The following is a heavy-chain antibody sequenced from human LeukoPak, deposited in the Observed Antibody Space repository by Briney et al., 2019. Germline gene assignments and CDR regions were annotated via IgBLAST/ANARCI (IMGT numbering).Heavy chain of an antibody. CDR2: IYYSGTT. J-gene: IGHJ5*02. CDR3: ARWNWGSSRNWFDP. V-gene: IGHV4-30-4*01. CDR1: GASIRSADFH. Sequence: PSETLSLTCTVSGASIRSADFHWSWIRQPPGKGLEWIGYIYYSGTTYYSPSLKSRVTISIDTSKNQFSLKLSSVTAADTAVYYCARWNWGSSRNWFDPWGQGTLVTVSS. D-gene: IGHD7-27*01.